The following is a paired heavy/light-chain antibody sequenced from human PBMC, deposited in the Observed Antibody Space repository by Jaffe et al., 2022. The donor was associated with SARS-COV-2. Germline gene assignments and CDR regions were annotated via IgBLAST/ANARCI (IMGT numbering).Light chain of an antibody. J-gene: IGKJ1*01. CDR3: VQATQLRT. Sequence: DIVLTQTPLSSPVTLGQPASISCRSSQSLVHSDGNTYLNWLQQRPGQPPRLLIYKISNRVSGVPDRFSGSGAGTDFTLKISRVEAEDVGVYYCVQATQLRTFGQGTKVEIK. V-gene: IGKV2-24*01. CDR2: KIS. CDR1: QSLVHSDGNTY.
Heavy chain of an antibody. V-gene: IGHV3-48*03. CDR2: IGSGGGPI. J-gene: IGHJ4*02. D-gene: IGHD2-15*01. CDR1: GLTFRNYE. Sequence: EVQLVESGGGWVQPGGSLRLSCAASGLTFRNYEMNWVRQAPGKGLEWISYIGSGGGPIYYADSAKGRFTVSRDNARSSLYLQMNSLRAEDTAVYYCAYLPGACSGDMCHDFWGQGTLVTVSS. CDR3: AYLPGACSGDMCHDF.